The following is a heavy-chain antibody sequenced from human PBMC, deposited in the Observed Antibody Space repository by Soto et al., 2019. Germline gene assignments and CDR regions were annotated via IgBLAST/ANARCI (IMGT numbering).Heavy chain of an antibody. V-gene: IGHV3-30*18. D-gene: IGHD3-10*01. J-gene: IGHJ4*02. CDR3: TKGVVREPAYFDS. Sequence: GGSLRLSCAVSGFTFSAFPVFWVRQAPGKGLEWVAFISYDGRNEDYADSVKGRFTISRDNSKNTLYLQMNSLSSEDTAVYYCTKGVVREPAYFDSWGQGTLVTVS. CDR1: GFTFSAFP. CDR2: ISYDGRNE.